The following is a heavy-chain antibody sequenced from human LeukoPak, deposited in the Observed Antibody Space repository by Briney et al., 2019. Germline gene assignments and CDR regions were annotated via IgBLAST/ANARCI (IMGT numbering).Heavy chain of an antibody. D-gene: IGHD1-26*01. J-gene: IGHJ4*02. CDR1: GFTFSGSS. V-gene: IGHV3-73*01. Sequence: GRPLRLSCAASGFTFSGSSMHWVRQASGKGLEWVGRIRTKTYNYATAYGASVKGRFTLSRDDSKNTAYLQMNSLKTEDTAVYYCTRSDSGSYQMDFDYWGQGTLVTVSS. CDR2: IRTKTYNYAT. CDR3: TRSDSGSYQMDFDY.